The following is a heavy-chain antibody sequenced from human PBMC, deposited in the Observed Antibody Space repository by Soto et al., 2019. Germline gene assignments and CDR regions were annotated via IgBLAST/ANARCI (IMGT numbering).Heavy chain of an antibody. CDR1: GFTFNNYA. V-gene: IGHV3-23*01. CDR2: ISGGGDTT. Sequence: EVQLLESGGGLVQPGGSLRLSCAASGFTFNNYAMTWVRQAPGKGLEWVSAISGGGDTTSYADSVKGRFTVSRDGSKNTLYLHMSRLRAEETALYYCAKGRGGSGSLTPRVDFWGQGTMVTVSS. CDR3: AKGRGGSGSLTPRVDF. J-gene: IGHJ4*02. D-gene: IGHD3-10*01.